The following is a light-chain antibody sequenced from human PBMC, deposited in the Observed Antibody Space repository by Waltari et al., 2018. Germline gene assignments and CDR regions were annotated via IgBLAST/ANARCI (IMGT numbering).Light chain of an antibody. J-gene: IGKJ1*01. Sequence: EIVLTQSPGTASLSPGERVTLSCRASQSVGSSSLAWYQQKPGQAPRLVIYRASRWATVIPDRFSGSGSGTDVSLTISRLEPEDFAVYYCQQHGTLPATFGQGTKVEIK. V-gene: IGKV3-20*01. CDR1: QSVGSSS. CDR2: RAS. CDR3: QQHGTLPAT.